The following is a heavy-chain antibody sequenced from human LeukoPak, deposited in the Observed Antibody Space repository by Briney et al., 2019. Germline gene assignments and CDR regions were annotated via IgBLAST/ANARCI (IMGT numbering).Heavy chain of an antibody. CDR1: GGSISSSSYY. CDR3: ARLAHGDYVRLGYYYFDY. Sequence: PSETLSLTCTVSGGSISSSSYYWGWIRQPPGKGLEWIGSIYYSGSTYYKPSLKSRVTISVDTSKNQFSLKLSSVTAADTAVYYCARLAHGDYVRLGYYYFDYWGQGTLVTVSS. D-gene: IGHD4-17*01. CDR2: IYYSGST. V-gene: IGHV4-39*01. J-gene: IGHJ4*02.